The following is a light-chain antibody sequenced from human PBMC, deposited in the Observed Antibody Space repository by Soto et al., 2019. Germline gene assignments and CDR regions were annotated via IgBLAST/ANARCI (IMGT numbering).Light chain of an antibody. CDR3: CSYAGSSTPVL. Sequence: QSALTQPASVSGSPGQSITISCTGTSSDVGSYNLVSWYQQHPGKAPKLMIYEGSKRPSGVSNRFSGSKSGNMASLTISGLQAEDEADYYCCSYAGSSTPVLFGGGTKVTVL. CDR2: EGS. CDR1: SSDVGSYNL. V-gene: IGLV2-23*01. J-gene: IGLJ2*01.